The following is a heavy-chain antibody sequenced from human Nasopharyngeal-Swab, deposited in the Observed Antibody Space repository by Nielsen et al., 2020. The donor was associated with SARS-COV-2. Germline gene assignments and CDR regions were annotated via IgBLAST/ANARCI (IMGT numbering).Heavy chain of an antibody. CDR3: ATDLGGGYCTTTNCPGS. V-gene: IGHV3-23*01. Sequence: GGSLRLSCAASGFTFSSSAISWVRQAPGKGLEWVSVTEIGGTTHYADSVKGRFSITRGSSTNTLYLQMNNVRAEDAAVYYCATDLGGGYCTTTNCPGSWGQGTLVTVSS. CDR2: TEIGGTT. J-gene: IGHJ1*01. CDR1: GFTFSSSA. D-gene: IGHD2-2*01.